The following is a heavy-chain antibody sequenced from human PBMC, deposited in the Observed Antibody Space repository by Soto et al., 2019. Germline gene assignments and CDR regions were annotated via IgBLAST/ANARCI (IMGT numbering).Heavy chain of an antibody. CDR2: INPNSGGT. Sequence: ASLKVSWKASGYTFTGYYMHWVRQAPGQGLEWMGWINPNSGGTNYAQKFQGRVTTTRDTSISTAYMELSRLRSDDTAVYYCAREGEFYYGMDVWGQGTTVTVSS. D-gene: IGHD3-16*01. V-gene: IGHV1-2*02. CDR1: GYTFTGYY. J-gene: IGHJ6*02. CDR3: AREGEFYYGMDV.